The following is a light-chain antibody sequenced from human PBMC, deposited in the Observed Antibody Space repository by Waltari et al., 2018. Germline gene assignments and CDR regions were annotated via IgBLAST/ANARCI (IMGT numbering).Light chain of an antibody. J-gene: IGKJ4*01. CDR3: QQYNSFPLT. V-gene: IGKV1-5*03. CDR2: QAS. CDR1: QGMRHW. Sequence: IHMTQSPSTLPASVGDTVHITCRDSQGMRHWLAWYQQKSGKAPKLLMIQASALESGVPSRFSGSGSGTEFTLTISNLQPDDFATYYCQQYNSFPLTFGGGTKVEIK.